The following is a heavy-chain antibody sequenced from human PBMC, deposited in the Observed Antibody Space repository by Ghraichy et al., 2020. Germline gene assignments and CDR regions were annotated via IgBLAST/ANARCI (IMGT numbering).Heavy chain of an antibody. CDR3: ARDPPSTDYYDSSGYYYVY. CDR1: GFTFSSYE. D-gene: IGHD3-22*01. J-gene: IGHJ4*02. Sequence: GGSLRLSCAASGFTFSSYEMNWVRQAPGKGLEWVSYISSSGSTIYYADSVKGRFTISRDNAKNSLYLQMNSLRAEDTAVYYCARDPPSTDYYDSSGYYYVYWGQGTLGTVSS. V-gene: IGHV3-48*03. CDR2: ISSSGSTI.